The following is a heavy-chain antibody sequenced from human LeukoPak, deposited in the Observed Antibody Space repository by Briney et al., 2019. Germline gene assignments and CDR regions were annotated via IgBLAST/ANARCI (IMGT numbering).Heavy chain of an antibody. CDR3: AGGGDNNWFDP. J-gene: IGHJ5*02. D-gene: IGHD7-27*01. Sequence: GASVKVSCKASGYTFTGYYMHWVRQAPGQGLEWMGWINPNSGGTNYAQKFQGRVTMTRDTSTSTVYMELSGLRSEDTAVYYCAGGGDNNWFDPWGQGTLVTVSS. CDR1: GYTFTGYY. V-gene: IGHV1-2*02. CDR2: INPNSGGT.